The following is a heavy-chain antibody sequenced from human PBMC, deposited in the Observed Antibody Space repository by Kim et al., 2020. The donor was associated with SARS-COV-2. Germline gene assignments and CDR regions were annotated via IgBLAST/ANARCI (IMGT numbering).Heavy chain of an antibody. V-gene: IGHV4-39*01. J-gene: IGHJ6*02. Sequence: SETLSLTCTVSGGSISSSSYYWGWIRQPPGKGLEWIGSIYYSGSTYYNPSLKSRVTISVDTSKNQFSLKLSSVTAADTAVYYCASLPIVGATDYYYGMDVWGQGTTVTVSS. D-gene: IGHD1-26*01. CDR2: IYYSGST. CDR1: GGSISSSSYY. CDR3: ASLPIVGATDYYYGMDV.